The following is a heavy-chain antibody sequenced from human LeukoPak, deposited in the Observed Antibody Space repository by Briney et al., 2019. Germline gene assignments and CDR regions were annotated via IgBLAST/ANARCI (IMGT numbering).Heavy chain of an antibody. CDR1: GYSISSGYY. D-gene: IGHD1-7*01. Sequence: PSETLSLTCTVSGYSISSGYYWGWIRQPPGKGLEWIGSIYHSGSTYYNPSLKGRVTISVDTSKNQFSLKLSSVTAADTAVYYCARRVVVTGTAYFDYWSQGTLVTVSS. CDR2: IYHSGST. J-gene: IGHJ4*02. V-gene: IGHV4-38-2*02. CDR3: ARRVVVTGTAYFDY.